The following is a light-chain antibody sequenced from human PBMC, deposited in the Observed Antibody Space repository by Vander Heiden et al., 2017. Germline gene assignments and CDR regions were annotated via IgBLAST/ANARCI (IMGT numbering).Light chain of an antibody. J-gene: IGKJ4*01. CDR2: DAS. Sequence: EIVLTQSAATLSLSPGERATLSCRASQIVSSYLAWYQQKPGQAPRLLIYDASNRATGIPARFSGSGSGTDFTLTISSLEPEDFAVYYCQQRSNWPPLTFGGGTKVEIK. CDR3: QQRSNWPPLT. CDR1: QIVSSY. V-gene: IGKV3-11*01.